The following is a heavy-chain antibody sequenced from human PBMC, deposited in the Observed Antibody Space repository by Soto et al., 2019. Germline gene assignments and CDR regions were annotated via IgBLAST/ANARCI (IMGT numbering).Heavy chain of an antibody. CDR1: GFTFSSYA. J-gene: IGHJ4*02. D-gene: IGHD3-22*01. Sequence: PGGSLRLSCAASGFTFSSYAMHWVRQAPGKGLEWVAVISYDGSNKYYADSVKGRFTISRDNSKNTLYLQMNSLRAEDTAVYYCAIGRERYYDSSGYKLGYWGKGTLVTVSS. CDR3: AIGRERYYDSSGYKLGY. CDR2: ISYDGSNK. V-gene: IGHV3-30-3*01.